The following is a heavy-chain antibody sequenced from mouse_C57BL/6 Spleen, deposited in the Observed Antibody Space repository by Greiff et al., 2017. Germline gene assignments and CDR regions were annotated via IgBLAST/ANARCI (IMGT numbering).Heavy chain of an antibody. CDR3: ARENYYSMDY. Sequence: EVKLMESGPELVKPGASVKMSCKASGYTFTDYNMHWVKQSHGKSLEWIGDINPNNGGTSYNQKFKGKATLTVNKSSSTAYMELRSLTSEDSAVYYCARENYYSMDYWGQGTSVTVSS. CDR2: INPNNGGT. CDR1: GYTFTDYN. V-gene: IGHV1-22*01. J-gene: IGHJ4*01.